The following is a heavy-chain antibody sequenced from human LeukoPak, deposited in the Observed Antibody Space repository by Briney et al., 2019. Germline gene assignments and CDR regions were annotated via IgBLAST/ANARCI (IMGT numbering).Heavy chain of an antibody. CDR2: IYHSGST. D-gene: IGHD3-22*01. J-gene: IGHJ4*02. CDR1: GGSISSSNW. Sequence: PSETLSLTCAVSGGSISSSNWWCWLRQPPGKGLGWSWVIYHSGSTNYNPSLKSRVTISVDKSKNQFSLKLSSVTAADTAVYYCARDYDSSGYYYPTLDYWGQGTLVTVSS. V-gene: IGHV4-4*02. CDR3: ARDYDSSGYYYPTLDY.